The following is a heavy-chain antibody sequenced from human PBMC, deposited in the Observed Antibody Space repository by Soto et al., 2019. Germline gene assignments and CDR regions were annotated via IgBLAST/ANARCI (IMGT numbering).Heavy chain of an antibody. V-gene: IGHV4-34*01. D-gene: IGHD3-10*01. CDR1: CGSYSGYY. CDR2: INHSGST. CDR3: ARAMVRAVSAGNRNSFDP. J-gene: IGHJ5*02. Sequence: SDTLSLTRAVYCGSYSGYYWSWIRQPPGKGLEWIGEINHSGSTNYNPSLKSRVTISVDTSKNQSSLKLSSVTAADTAVYYCARAMVRAVSAGNRNSFDPRGQGTLVT.